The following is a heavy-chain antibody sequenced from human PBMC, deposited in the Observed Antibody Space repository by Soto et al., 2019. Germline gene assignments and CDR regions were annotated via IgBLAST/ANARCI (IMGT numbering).Heavy chain of an antibody. CDR3: AKGDGAGFKP. CDR1: GGDLTNSG. Sequence: QVHLVQSGAEMKKPGSSVKVSCKVSGGDLTNSGISWVRQAPGQGLEWMGGIFPLLAMVDYSQKCQGRVTITADESTNTAYMDLGSLISEVTAVYYCAKGDGAGFKPWGQGTLVIVSS. CDR2: IFPLLAMV. D-gene: IGHD1-26*01. V-gene: IGHV1-69*04. J-gene: IGHJ4*02.